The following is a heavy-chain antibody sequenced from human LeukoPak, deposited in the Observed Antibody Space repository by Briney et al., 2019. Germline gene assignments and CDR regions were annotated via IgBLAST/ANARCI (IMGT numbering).Heavy chain of an antibody. J-gene: IGHJ4*02. V-gene: IGHV3-23*01. CDR1: GFTFSNYA. CDR3: ANSRGYGSGNL. D-gene: IGHD3-10*01. CDR2: VSGSGDRT. Sequence: GGSLGLSCAASGFTFSNYAMSWVRQAPGKGLEWISAVSGSGDRTYYAGSVKGRFTISRDNSKNIVYLRMNSLRAEDTAVYFCANSRGYGSGNLWGQGTLVTVSS.